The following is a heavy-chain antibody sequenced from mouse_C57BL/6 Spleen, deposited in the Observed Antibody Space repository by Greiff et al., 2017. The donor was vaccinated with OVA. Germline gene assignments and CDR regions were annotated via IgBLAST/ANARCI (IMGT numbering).Heavy chain of an antibody. Sequence: QVQLQQPGAELVMPGASVKLSCKASGYTFTSYWMHWVKQRPGQGLEWIGEIDPSDSYTNYNQKFKGKSTLTVDKSSSTAYMQLSSLTSEDSAVYYCARSNLTGTHYAMDYWGQGTSVTVSS. CDR3: ARSNLTGTHYAMDY. D-gene: IGHD4-1*01. V-gene: IGHV1-69*01. CDR1: GYTFTSYW. CDR2: IDPSDSYT. J-gene: IGHJ4*01.